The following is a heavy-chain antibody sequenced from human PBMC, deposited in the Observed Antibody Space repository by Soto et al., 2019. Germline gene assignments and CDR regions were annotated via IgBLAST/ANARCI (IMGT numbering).Heavy chain of an antibody. V-gene: IGHV3-21*01. CDR2: ISSSSSYI. CDR1: GFTFSSYS. D-gene: IGHD6-19*01. Sequence: PGGSLRLSCAASGFTFSSYSMNWVRQAPGKGLEWVSSISSSSSYIYYADSVKGRFTISRDNAKNSLYLQMNSLRAEDTAVYYCARELASSGWFAMVVYWGQGTLVTVSS. CDR3: ARELASSGWFAMVVY. J-gene: IGHJ4*02.